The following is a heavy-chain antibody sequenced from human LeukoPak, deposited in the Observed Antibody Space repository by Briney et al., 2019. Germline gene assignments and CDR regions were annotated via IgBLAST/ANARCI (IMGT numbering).Heavy chain of an antibody. J-gene: IGHJ5*02. CDR1: GYTFTSYD. CDR3: ARMNYYDSSGYPNWFDP. D-gene: IGHD3-22*01. V-gene: IGHV1-8*03. Sequence: ASVKVSGKASGYTFTSYDINWVRQATGQGLEWMGWMNPNSGNTGYAQKFQGRVTITRNTSISTAYMELSSLRSEDTAVYYCARMNYYDSSGYPNWFDPWGQGTLVTVSS. CDR2: MNPNSGNT.